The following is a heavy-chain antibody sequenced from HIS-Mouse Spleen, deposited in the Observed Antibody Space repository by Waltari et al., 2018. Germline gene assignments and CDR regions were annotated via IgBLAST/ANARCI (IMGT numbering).Heavy chain of an antibody. Sequence: QVQLVQSGAEAKKPGSSVKVSCKASGYTFPGYYMHWGRQAPGQGLEWMGWINPNSGGTNYAQKFQGRVTMTRDTSISTAYMELSRLRSDDTAVYYCARVYSSSWRGFDYWGQGTLVTVSS. D-gene: IGHD6-6*01. CDR3: ARVYSSSWRGFDY. CDR1: GYTFPGYY. J-gene: IGHJ4*02. CDR2: INPNSGGT. V-gene: IGHV1-2*02.